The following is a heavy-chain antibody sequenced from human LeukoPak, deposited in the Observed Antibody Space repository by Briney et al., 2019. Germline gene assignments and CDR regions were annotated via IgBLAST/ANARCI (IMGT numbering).Heavy chain of an antibody. CDR1: GGSISSYY. CDR2: IYYSGST. J-gene: IGHJ4*02. CDR3: ARAVYSEYDWDY. V-gene: IGHV4-59*01. D-gene: IGHD5-12*01. Sequence: SETLSLTCTVSGGSISSYYWSWIRQPPGKGLEWIGYIYYSGSTNYSPSLKSRVTISVDTSKNQFSLKLSSVTASDTAVYYCARAVYSEYDWDYWGQGTLVTVSS.